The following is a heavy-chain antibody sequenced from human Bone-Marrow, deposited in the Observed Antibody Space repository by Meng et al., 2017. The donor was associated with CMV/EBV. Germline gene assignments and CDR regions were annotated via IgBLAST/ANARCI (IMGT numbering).Heavy chain of an antibody. Sequence: GGSLRLSCAASGFTFSSYAMHWVRQAPGKGLEWVAVISNDGSNKYHADPVKGRFTISRDNSKYTLYLQMNSLRAEDTVVYYCARVEGGSYYAYYYYGMDVWGRGTTVTVSS. V-gene: IGHV3-30-3*01. J-gene: IGHJ6*02. D-gene: IGHD1-26*01. CDR2: ISNDGSNK. CDR1: GFTFSSYA. CDR3: ARVEGGSYYAYYYYGMDV.